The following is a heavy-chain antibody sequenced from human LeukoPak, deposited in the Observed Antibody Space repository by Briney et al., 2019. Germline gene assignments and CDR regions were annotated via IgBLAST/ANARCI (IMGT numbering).Heavy chain of an antibody. Sequence: GGSLRLSCAASGFTFSSYGMHWVRQAPGKGLEWVAVIWYDGSNKYYADSVKGRFTISRDNSKNTLYLQMNSLRAEDTAVYYCARDSWELLNFDYWGQGTLVTVSS. CDR1: GFTFSSYG. J-gene: IGHJ4*02. CDR3: ARDSWELLNFDY. V-gene: IGHV3-33*01. CDR2: IWYDGSNK. D-gene: IGHD1-26*01.